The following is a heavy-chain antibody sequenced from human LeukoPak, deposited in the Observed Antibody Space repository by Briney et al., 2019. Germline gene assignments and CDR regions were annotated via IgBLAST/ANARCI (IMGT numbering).Heavy chain of an antibody. Sequence: RSGGSLRLSCAALGFTFSSYRMNWGGQAPGKGRGGVSSISSSSSYIYYADSVNGRFPISRDNAKNSLYLQINSLRAEDTAVYYCARDYYGSGSLDYWGQGTLVTVSS. J-gene: IGHJ4*02. CDR1: GFTFSSYR. CDR3: ARDYYGSGSLDY. V-gene: IGHV3-21*01. CDR2: ISSSSSYI. D-gene: IGHD3-10*01.